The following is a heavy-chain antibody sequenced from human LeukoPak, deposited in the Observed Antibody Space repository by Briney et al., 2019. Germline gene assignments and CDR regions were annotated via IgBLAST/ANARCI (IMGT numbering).Heavy chain of an antibody. CDR3: ARRLRVGIAAAGLGYNWFDP. D-gene: IGHD6-13*01. CDR1: GYSISSGYY. V-gene: IGHV4-38-2*01. CDR2: IYHSGST. Sequence: PSETLSLTCAVSGYSISSGYYWGWIRQPPGKGLERIGSIYHSGSTYYNPSLKSRVTISVDTSKNQFSLKLSSVTAADTAVYYCARRLRVGIAAAGLGYNWFDPWDQGTLVTVSS. J-gene: IGHJ5*02.